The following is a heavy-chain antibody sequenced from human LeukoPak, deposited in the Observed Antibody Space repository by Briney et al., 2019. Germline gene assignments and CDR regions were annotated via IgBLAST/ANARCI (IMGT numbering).Heavy chain of an antibody. CDR2: ISNIQST. V-gene: IGHV4-59*11. D-gene: IGHD4-17*01. J-gene: IGHJ3*02. Sequence: SETLSLTCAVYGDSFSRQYCTWIRQPPGTGLEWNGYISNIQSTYYNPSLKTRDTISIDTTMNQFALKLRSVPAANTAVYYCARDIVTATKGFDIWG. CDR1: GDSFSRQY. CDR3: ARDIVTATKGFDI.